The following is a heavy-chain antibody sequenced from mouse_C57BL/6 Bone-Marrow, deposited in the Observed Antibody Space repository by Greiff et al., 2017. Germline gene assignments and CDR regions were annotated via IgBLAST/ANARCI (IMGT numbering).Heavy chain of an antibody. D-gene: IGHD2-4*01. Sequence: VKLLESGAELARPGASVKLSCKASGYTFTSYGISWVKQRTGQGLEWIGEIYPRSGNTYYNEKFKGKVTLTEDKSSSTAYMELSSLTSEDSAVYFCTGQVIYYDYDGYAMDYWGQGTSVTVSS. CDR3: TGQVIYYDYDGYAMDY. V-gene: IGHV1-81*01. J-gene: IGHJ4*01. CDR1: GYTFTSYG. CDR2: IYPRSGNT.